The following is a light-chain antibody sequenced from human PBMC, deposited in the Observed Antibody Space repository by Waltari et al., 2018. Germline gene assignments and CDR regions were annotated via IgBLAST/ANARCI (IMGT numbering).Light chain of an antibody. Sequence: DIVMTQSPDSLAVSLGERATINCKSSQSVLYRSNNKNYLAWYQQKPGQPPKLLIYWASTRESGVPDRFSGSGSGTDFTLTISSLQAEDVAVYYCLQDHKYPWTFGQGTKVEV. CDR1: QSVLYRSNNKNY. V-gene: IGKV4-1*01. J-gene: IGKJ1*01. CDR2: WAS. CDR3: LQDHKYPWT.